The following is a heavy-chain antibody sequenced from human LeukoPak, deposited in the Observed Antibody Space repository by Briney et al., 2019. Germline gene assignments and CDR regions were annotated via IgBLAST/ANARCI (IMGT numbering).Heavy chain of an antibody. CDR2: IWYDGSNK. J-gene: IGHJ6*02. D-gene: IGHD2-2*02. CDR3: ARWGVPAAIREGTYYYYYGMDV. CDR1: GFTFSSYG. Sequence: GGSLRLSCAASGFTFSSYGMHWVRQAPGKGLEWVAVIWYDGSNKYYADSVKGRFTISRDNSKNTLYLQMNSLRAEDTAVYYCARWGVPAAIREGTYYYYYGMDVWGQGTTVTVS. V-gene: IGHV3-33*01.